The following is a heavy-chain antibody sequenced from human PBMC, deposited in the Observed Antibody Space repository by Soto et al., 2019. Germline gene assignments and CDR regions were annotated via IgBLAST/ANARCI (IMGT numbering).Heavy chain of an antibody. Sequence: EVQLVESGGGLVQPGGSLRLSCAASGFTFRSYWMQWVRQAPGKGLVWVSWINSDGSSTSYADSVKGRFTISRDNAKNTLYLQMNSLRAEDTAVYYCASGGSSLNFDSWAQGTLVTVSS. J-gene: IGHJ4*02. CDR1: GFTFRSYW. D-gene: IGHD6-6*01. CDR2: INSDGSST. V-gene: IGHV3-74*01. CDR3: ASGGSSLNFDS.